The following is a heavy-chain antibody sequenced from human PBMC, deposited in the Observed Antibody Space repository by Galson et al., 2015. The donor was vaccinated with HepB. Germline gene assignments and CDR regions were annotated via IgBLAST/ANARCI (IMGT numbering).Heavy chain of an antibody. CDR2: IKQDGSEK. D-gene: IGHD3-22*01. CDR1: GFTFSSYW. CDR3: ARDPPRNYYDSSGYDGLADY. J-gene: IGHJ4*02. V-gene: IGHV3-7*03. Sequence: SLRLSCAASGFTFSSYWMSWVRQAPGKGLEWVANIKQDGSEKYYVDSVKGRFTISRDNAKNSLYLQMNSLRAEDTAVYYCARDPPRNYYDSSGYDGLADYWGQGTLVTVSS.